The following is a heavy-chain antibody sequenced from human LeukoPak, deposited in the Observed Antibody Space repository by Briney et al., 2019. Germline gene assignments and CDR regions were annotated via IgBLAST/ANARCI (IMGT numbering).Heavy chain of an antibody. D-gene: IGHD2-2*01. Sequence: GGSLRLSCAASGFAFSSYSMNWVRQSPGKGLEWVSSISGSGSYIYYADSVKGRFTISRDSAKNSVFLQTSSLRAEDTATYYCARDEGSCSSSSCYLGYFQHWGQGTLVTVSS. V-gene: IGHV3-21*01. J-gene: IGHJ1*01. CDR2: ISGSGSYI. CDR1: GFAFSSYS. CDR3: ARDEGSCSSSSCYLGYFQH.